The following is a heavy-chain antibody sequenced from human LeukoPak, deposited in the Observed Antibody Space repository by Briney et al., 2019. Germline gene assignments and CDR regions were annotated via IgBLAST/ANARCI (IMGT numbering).Heavy chain of an antibody. D-gene: IGHD1-26*01. CDR2: ISIITNT. V-gene: IGHV3-53*03. Sequence: AGGSLRLSCAASGIAVSGNYMTWVRQSPGKGLEWISFISIITNTFYADSVRGRFTNSRDTSKNTLLRHMNSLRDEDSAVYYCGISQTWDHLFESWGQGTLVTGSS. CDR3: GISQTWDHLFES. J-gene: IGHJ4*02. CDR1: GIAVSGNY.